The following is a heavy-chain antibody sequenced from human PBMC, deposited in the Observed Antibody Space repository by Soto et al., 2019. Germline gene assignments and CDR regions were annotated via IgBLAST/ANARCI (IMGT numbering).Heavy chain of an antibody. Sequence: GGSLRLSCAASGFTFDDYAMHWVRQAPGKGLEWVSGISWNSGSIGYADSVKGRFTISRENAKNSLYLQMNSLRAEDTALYYCAKATTNYYYYYMDVWGKGTTVTVSS. V-gene: IGHV3-9*01. CDR1: GFTFDDYA. CDR3: AKATTNYYYYYMDV. CDR2: ISWNSGSI. D-gene: IGHD1-1*01. J-gene: IGHJ6*03.